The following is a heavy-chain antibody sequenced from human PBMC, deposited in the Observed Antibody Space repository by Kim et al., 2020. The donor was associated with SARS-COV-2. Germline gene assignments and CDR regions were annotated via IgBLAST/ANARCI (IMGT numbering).Heavy chain of an antibody. CDR3: AKDDGYYGLGIALDY. CDR2: IRWDSGIK. Sequence: GGSLRLSCAASGFTFDDYAMHWVRQAPGKGLEWLSDIRWDSGIKGYADSVKGRFTISRDNAKNSLYLQMNSLRAEDTALYYCAKDDGYYGLGIALDYLGPGTLVFVSS. J-gene: IGHJ4*02. CDR1: GFTFDDYA. V-gene: IGHV3-9*01. D-gene: IGHD3-10*01.